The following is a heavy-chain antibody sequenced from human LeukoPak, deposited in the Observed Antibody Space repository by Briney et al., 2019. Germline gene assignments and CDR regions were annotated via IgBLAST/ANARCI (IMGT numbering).Heavy chain of an antibody. Sequence: PGGSLRLSCAASGFTFSSYAMSWVRQAPGRGLEWVSAISGSGGSTYYADSMNDRFTISRDNSKNTLYLQMNSLRAEDTAVYYCAKEYDFWSGFYSDYWGQGTLVTVSS. D-gene: IGHD3-3*01. J-gene: IGHJ4*02. CDR3: AKEYDFWSGFYSDY. CDR2: ISGSGGST. CDR1: GFTFSSYA. V-gene: IGHV3-23*01.